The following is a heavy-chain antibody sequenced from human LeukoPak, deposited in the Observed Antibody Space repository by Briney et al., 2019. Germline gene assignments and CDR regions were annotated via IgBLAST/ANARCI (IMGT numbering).Heavy chain of an antibody. Sequence: SETLSLTCTVSGGSVSSSDYYWSWIRQPPGKGLEWIGYIYYSGSTYYNPSLKSRVTISVDTSKNQFSLKLSSVTAADTAVYYCARAGDTATAVDYWGQGTLVTVSS. D-gene: IGHD5-18*01. V-gene: IGHV4-30-4*08. CDR3: ARAGDTATAVDY. CDR2: IYYSGST. CDR1: GGSVSSSDYY. J-gene: IGHJ4*02.